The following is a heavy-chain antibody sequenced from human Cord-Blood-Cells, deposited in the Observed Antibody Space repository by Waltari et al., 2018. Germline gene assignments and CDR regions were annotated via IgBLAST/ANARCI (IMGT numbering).Heavy chain of an antibody. J-gene: IGHJ3*02. V-gene: IGHV4-34*01. CDR2: INHSGST. D-gene: IGHD6-19*01. CDR3: ARFHSGWYAFDI. Sequence: QVQLQQWGAGLLKPSETLSLTCAVYGGSFSGYYWGWIRQPPGKGLEWIGEINHSGSTNYNPSLKSRVTISVDTSKNQFSLKLSSVTAADTAVYYCARFHSGWYAFDIWGQGTMVTVSS. CDR1: GGSFSGYY.